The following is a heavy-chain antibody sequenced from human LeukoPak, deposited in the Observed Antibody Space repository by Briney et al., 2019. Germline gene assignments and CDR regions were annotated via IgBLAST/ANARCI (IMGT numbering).Heavy chain of an antibody. Sequence: GGSLRLSCAAFGFTFSSYWMHWVRQAPGKGLVWVSRINSDGSSTSYADSVKGRFTISRDNAKNTLYLQMNSLRAEDTAVYYCARANPGYSYGLDYWGQGTLVTVSS. CDR1: GFTFSSYW. CDR2: INSDGSST. J-gene: IGHJ4*02. D-gene: IGHD5-18*01. CDR3: ARANPGYSYGLDY. V-gene: IGHV3-74*01.